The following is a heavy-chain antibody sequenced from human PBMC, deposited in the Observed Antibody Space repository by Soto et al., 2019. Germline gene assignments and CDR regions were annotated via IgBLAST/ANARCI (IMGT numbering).Heavy chain of an antibody. D-gene: IGHD2-15*01. J-gene: IGHJ4*02. Sequence: GASVKVSCKASGYTFTSYGISWVRQAPGQGLEWMGWISAYNGNTNYAQKLQGRVTVTTDTSTSTAYMELRSLRSDDTAVYYCARDPARYCSGGSCNPGPDYWGQGTLVTVSS. CDR3: ARDPARYCSGGSCNPGPDY. CDR1: GYTFTSYG. CDR2: ISAYNGNT. V-gene: IGHV1-18*04.